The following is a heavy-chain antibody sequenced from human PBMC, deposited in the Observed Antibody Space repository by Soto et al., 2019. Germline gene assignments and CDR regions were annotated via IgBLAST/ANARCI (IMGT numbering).Heavy chain of an antibody. D-gene: IGHD2-15*01. Sequence: GGSLRLSCAASGFTFSSYAMSWVRQAPGKGLEWVSAISGSGGSTYYADSVKGRFTISRDNSKNTLYLQMNSLRAGDTVVFYCAKDGDILVVVAATPYYFDDWGQGTLGPVSS. CDR1: GFTFSSYA. CDR3: AKDGDILVVVAATPYYFDD. J-gene: IGHJ4*02. CDR2: ISGSGGST. V-gene: IGHV3-23*01.